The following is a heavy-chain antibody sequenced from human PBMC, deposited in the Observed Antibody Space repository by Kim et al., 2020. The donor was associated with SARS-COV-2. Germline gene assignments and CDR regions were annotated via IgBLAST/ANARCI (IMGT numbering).Heavy chain of an antibody. CDR3: AYNKAYYGMDV. V-gene: IGHV4-39*01. J-gene: IGHJ6*02. CDR1: GGSISSSSYY. D-gene: IGHD4-4*01. Sequence: SETLSLTFTVSGGSISSSSYYWGWIRQPPGKGLEWIGSIYYSGSTYYNPSLKSRVTISVDTSKNQFSLKLSSVTAADTAVYYCAYNKAYYGMDVWGQGTTVTVSS. CDR2: IYYSGST.